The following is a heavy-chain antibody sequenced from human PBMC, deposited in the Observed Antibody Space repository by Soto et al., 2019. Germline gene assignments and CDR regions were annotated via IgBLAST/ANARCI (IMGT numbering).Heavy chain of an antibody. J-gene: IGHJ4*02. CDR2: IYYSGST. Sequence: QVQLQQSGPGLVKPSETLSLTCTVSCGSVSSGSYYWSWIRQPPGKGLEWIGYIYYSGSTNYNPSLTSRVTISVDTSKNQFSLKLSSVTAADTAVYYCARELGRIAAAGIDYWGQGTLVTVSS. V-gene: IGHV4-61*01. CDR3: ARELGRIAAAGIDY. D-gene: IGHD6-13*01. CDR1: CGSVSSGSYY.